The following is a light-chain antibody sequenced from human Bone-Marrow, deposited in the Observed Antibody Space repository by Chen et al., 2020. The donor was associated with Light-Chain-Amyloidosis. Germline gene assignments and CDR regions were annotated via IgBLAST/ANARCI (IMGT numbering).Light chain of an antibody. J-gene: IGLJ3*02. Sequence: SYVLTQPSSVSVAPGQTATIACGGNNIGSTSVHWYQQTPGQAPLLVVYDDSDRPSGIPERLSGSNSGNTDTLNISRVEAGDEDDYYCQVWDRSSDRPVFGGGTKLTVL. CDR2: DDS. CDR1: NIGSTS. CDR3: QVWDRSSDRPV. V-gene: IGLV3-21*02.